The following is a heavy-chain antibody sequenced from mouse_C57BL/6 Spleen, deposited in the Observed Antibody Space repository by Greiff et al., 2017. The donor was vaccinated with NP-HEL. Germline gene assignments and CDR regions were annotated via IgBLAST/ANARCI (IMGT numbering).Heavy chain of an antibody. V-gene: IGHV5-16*01. CDR3: AREGIYYSFDY. CDR2: INYDGSST. Sequence: EVKLVESEGGLVQPGSSMKLSCTASGFTFSDYYMAWVRQVPEKGLEWVANINYDGSSTYYLDSLKSRFIISRDNAKNILYLQMSSLKSEDTATYYCAREGIYYSFDYWGQGTTLTVSS. J-gene: IGHJ2*01. D-gene: IGHD1-1*01. CDR1: GFTFSDYY.